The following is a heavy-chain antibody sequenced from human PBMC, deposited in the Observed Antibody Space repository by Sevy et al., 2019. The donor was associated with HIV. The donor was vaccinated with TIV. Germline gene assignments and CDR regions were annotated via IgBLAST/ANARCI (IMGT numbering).Heavy chain of an antibody. V-gene: IGHV3-72*01. D-gene: IGHD6-13*01. CDR1: GFTFSDHY. J-gene: IGHJ4*02. CDR3: STHAGIAAAGRVSDY. CDR2: TRNKADGYTT. Sequence: GGSLRLSCAASGFTFSDHYMEWVRQAPGKGLEWVGRTRNKADGYTTEYAASVKGRFTISRDDSENSLYLQMNSLKTEDTAVYYCSTHAGIAAAGRVSDYWGQGALVTVSS.